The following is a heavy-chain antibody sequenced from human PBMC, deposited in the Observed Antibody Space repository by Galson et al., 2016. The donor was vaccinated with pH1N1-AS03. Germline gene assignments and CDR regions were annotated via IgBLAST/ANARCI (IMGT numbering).Heavy chain of an antibody. J-gene: IGHJ5*02. Sequence: SVKVSCKASGYTLTEYYLHWVRQAPGQEPEWMGWINPNSGGTKYAQKFQGRVTMTRDTSISTAYMEMSNLKSDDTAVYYCARNRPIAVSGTDGFDPWGQGTLVAVSS. CDR2: INPNSGGT. V-gene: IGHV1-2*02. CDR1: GYTLTEYY. CDR3: ARNRPIAVSGTDGFDP. D-gene: IGHD6-19*01.